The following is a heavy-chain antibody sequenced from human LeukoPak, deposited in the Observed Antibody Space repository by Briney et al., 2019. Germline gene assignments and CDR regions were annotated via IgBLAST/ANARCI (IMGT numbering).Heavy chain of an antibody. D-gene: IGHD5-12*01. V-gene: IGHV1-46*01. CDR2: INLSGDRT. CDR1: GYIFTSYY. Sequence: ASVKISCKASGYIFTSYYLHWVRQAPGQGLEWMGTINLSGDRTSYAQKIQGRVTMTRDTSTSTVYMELSSLTSEDTAVYYCARDIGSGYYNFDYWGQGTLVTVSS. CDR3: ARDIGSGYYNFDY. J-gene: IGHJ4*02.